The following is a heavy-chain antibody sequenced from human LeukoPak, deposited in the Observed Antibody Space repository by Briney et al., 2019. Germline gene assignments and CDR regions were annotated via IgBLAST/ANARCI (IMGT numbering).Heavy chain of an antibody. D-gene: IGHD2-2*01. CDR3: ARDFSPAIGYCSSTSCAFDY. V-gene: IGHV4-4*07. Sequence: SETLSLTCTVSGGSISSYYWSWVRQPAGKGLEWIGRIYTSGSTNYNPSLKSRVTTSVDTSKNQFSLKLSSVTAADTAVYYCARDFSPAIGYCSSTSCAFDYWGQGTLVTVSS. CDR1: GGSISSYY. J-gene: IGHJ4*02. CDR2: IYTSGST.